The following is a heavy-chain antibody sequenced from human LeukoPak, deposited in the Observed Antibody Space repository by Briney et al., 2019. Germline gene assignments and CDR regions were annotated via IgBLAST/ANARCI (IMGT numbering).Heavy chain of an antibody. J-gene: IGHJ4*02. Sequence: PGGSLRLSCVVSEIPFSDYYMNWIRQAPGKGLEWISYISSSSSYTDYADSVKGRFTISRDNAKSALYLQMNSLRLEDTAVYYCAAGTAADFWGQGTLVTVSS. CDR2: ISSSSSYT. V-gene: IGHV3-11*03. CDR1: EIPFSDYY. CDR3: AAGTAADF. D-gene: IGHD6-13*01.